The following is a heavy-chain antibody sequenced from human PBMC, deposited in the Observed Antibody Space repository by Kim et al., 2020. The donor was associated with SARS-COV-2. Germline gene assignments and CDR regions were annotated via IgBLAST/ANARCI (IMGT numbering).Heavy chain of an antibody. D-gene: IGHD1-26*01. CDR1: GGTFSSYG. J-gene: IGHJ5*02. CDR3: VRSLHSGSYYWFDP. CDR2: IIPIFGTT. V-gene: IGHV1-69*13. Sequence: SVKVSCKASGGTFSSYGISWVRQVPGQGLEWMGGIIPIFGTTNYAQKFQDRVTITADEFMSTVYMELSSLRSEDTAVYYCVRSLHSGSYYWFDPWGQGT.